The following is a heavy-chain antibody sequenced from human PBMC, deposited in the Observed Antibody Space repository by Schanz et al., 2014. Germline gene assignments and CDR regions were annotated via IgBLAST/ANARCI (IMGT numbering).Heavy chain of an antibody. CDR1: GFTFSDHY. CDR2: ISNDGSIK. CDR3: ASPSGYSDYGTYFDF. J-gene: IGHJ4*02. D-gene: IGHD5-12*01. Sequence: QVQLLQFGGGVVQPGRSLRLSCAASGFTFSDHYMDWVRQAPGKGLEWVALISNDGSIKYYADSVEGRFTISRDNSRNTLYLQMNSLRTEDTAVYYCASPSGYSDYGTYFDFWGQGTLVTVSS. V-gene: IGHV3-30-3*01.